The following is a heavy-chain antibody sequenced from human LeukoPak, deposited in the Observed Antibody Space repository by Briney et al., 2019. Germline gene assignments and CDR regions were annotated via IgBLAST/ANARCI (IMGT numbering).Heavy chain of an antibody. Sequence: GGSLRLSCAASGFTFSSYWMSWVRQAPGKGLEWISYISSSSSTLYYADSVKGRFTISRDNAQNSLFLEMDSLRAEDTAVYYCAREGLWYYYDSTGYYWDIWGQGTLVAVSS. D-gene: IGHD3-22*01. J-gene: IGHJ4*02. V-gene: IGHV3-48*01. CDR1: GFTFSSYW. CDR3: AREGLWYYYDSTGYYWDI. CDR2: ISSSSSTL.